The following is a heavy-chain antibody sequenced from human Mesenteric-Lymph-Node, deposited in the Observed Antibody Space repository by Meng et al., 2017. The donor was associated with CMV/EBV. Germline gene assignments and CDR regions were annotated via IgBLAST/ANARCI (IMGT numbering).Heavy chain of an antibody. Sequence: GESLKISCAASGFTFSSFWMHWVRQIPGKGPVWVSRINPDGSTTTYVDSVKGRFTISRDNAQDTLYLQMNSLRAEDTAAYYCATQYYYGSGSPWGQGTLVTVSS. J-gene: IGHJ5*02. V-gene: IGHV3-74*03. CDR3: ATQYYYGSGSP. CDR1: GFTFSSFW. D-gene: IGHD3-10*01. CDR2: INPDGSTT.